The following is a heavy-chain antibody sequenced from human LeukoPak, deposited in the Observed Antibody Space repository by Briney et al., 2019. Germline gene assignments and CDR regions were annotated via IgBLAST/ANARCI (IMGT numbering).Heavy chain of an antibody. CDR3: ASGGHLDY. J-gene: IGHJ4*02. V-gene: IGHV3-21*04. CDR1: GFTFSTCS. D-gene: IGHD3-16*01. Sequence: PGGSLRLSCAASGFTFSTCSMKWVRQAPGKALEWVSSISGSSYHIYYADSVKGRFTISRGNAENSLYLQMNSLRAEDTAVYYCASGGHLDYWGQGALVTVAS. CDR2: ISGSSYHI.